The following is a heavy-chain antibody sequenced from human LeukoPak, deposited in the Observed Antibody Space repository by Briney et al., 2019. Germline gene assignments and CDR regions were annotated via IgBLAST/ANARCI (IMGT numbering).Heavy chain of an antibody. J-gene: IGHJ5*02. D-gene: IGHD1-26*01. CDR1: GGSISSGDYY. Sequence: SETLSLTCTVSGGSISSGDYYWSWIRQPPGKGLEWIGYIYYSGSTYYNPSLKSRVTISVDTSKNQLSLKLSSLTAADTAVYYCTRHEYSGSYYGLSWFDPWGQGTLVTVSS. V-gene: IGHV4-30-4*08. CDR2: IYYSGST. CDR3: TRHEYSGSYYGLSWFDP.